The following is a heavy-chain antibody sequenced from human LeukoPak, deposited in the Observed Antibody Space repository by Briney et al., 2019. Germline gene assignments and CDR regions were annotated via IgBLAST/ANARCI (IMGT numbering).Heavy chain of an antibody. CDR2: IYYSGST. CDR1: GGSISSYY. J-gene: IGHJ3*02. CDR3: ARGCSSTSCYGGKEDDAFDI. D-gene: IGHD2-2*01. V-gene: IGHV4-59*08. Sequence: SETLSLTCTVSGGSISSYYWSWIRQPPGKGLEWIGYIYYSGSTNYNPSLESRVTISVDTSKNQFSLKLSSVTAADTAVYCCARGCSSTSCYGGKEDDAFDIWGQGTMVTVSS.